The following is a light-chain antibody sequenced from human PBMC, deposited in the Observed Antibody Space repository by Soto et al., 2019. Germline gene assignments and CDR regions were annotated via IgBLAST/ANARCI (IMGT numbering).Light chain of an antibody. V-gene: IGKV1-5*03. J-gene: IGKJ1*01. CDR3: QQYYTYPWT. CDR1: QSISSW. CDR2: KAS. Sequence: DIQMTQSPSALSASVGDRVTITCRASQSISSWLAWHQQRPGKAPKLLIYKASNLESGVPSRFSGSGSGTELTPTISSLHPDDFATYYCQQYYTYPWTFGPGTKVDIK.